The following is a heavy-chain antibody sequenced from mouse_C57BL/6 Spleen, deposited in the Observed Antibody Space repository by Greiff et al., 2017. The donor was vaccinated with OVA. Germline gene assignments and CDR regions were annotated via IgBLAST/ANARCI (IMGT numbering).Heavy chain of an antibody. V-gene: IGHV1-81*01. J-gene: IGHJ2*01. CDR2: IYPRSGNT. CDR3: APGGDYGSSPYFDY. D-gene: IGHD1-1*01. Sequence: QVHVKQSGAELARPGASVKLSCKASGYTFTSYGISWVKQRTGQGLEWIGEIYPRSGNTYYNEKFKGKATLTADKSSSTAYMELRSLTSEDSAVYFCAPGGDYGSSPYFDYWGQGTTLTVSS. CDR1: GYTFTSYG.